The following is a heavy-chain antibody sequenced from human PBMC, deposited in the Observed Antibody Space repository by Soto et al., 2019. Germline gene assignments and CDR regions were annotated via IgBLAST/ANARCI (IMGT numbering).Heavy chain of an antibody. V-gene: IGHV4-4*02. CDR1: GGSLSSSNW. CDR2: ISQSGNT. CDR3: ARPFYYYGMVV. Sequence: SETLSLTCAVSGGSLSSSNWWRWVRQPPGKGLEWIGEISQSGNTKYNTSLKSRLTISIDKSKNQFSLNLSSVTAADTAVYYCARPFYYYGMVVWGQGNTVTVSS. J-gene: IGHJ6*02.